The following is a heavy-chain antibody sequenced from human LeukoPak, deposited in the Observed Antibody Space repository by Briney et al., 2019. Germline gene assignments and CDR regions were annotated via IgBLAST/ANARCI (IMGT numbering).Heavy chain of an antibody. J-gene: IGHJ4*02. Sequence: PGGSLRLSCAASGFTFSAYSMNWVRQAPGKGLEWSSYISSSISSSTGTIYYADSVKCRFTISRDNAKNSLYLQMNSLRDEDTAVYYCARVWSPTYGAGDYWGQGTLVTVSS. V-gene: IGHV3-48*02. CDR1: GFTFSAYS. CDR2: ISSSISSSTGTI. CDR3: ARVWSPTYGAGDY. D-gene: IGHD4-17*01.